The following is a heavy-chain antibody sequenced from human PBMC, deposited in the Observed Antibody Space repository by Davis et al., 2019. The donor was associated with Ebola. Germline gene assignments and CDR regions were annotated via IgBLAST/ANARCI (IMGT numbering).Heavy chain of an antibody. CDR1: RYTFTAYY. CDR3: ARDSSGWYGYGMDV. D-gene: IGHD6-19*01. V-gene: IGHV1-2*06. CDR2: INPNSGGT. J-gene: IGHJ6*04. Sequence: ASVTVSCMASRYTFTAYYMHWVRQAPGQGLEWMGRINPNSGGTNYAQKFQGRVTMTRDTSISTAYMELSRLRSDDTAVYYCARDSSGWYGYGMDVWGKGTTVTVSS.